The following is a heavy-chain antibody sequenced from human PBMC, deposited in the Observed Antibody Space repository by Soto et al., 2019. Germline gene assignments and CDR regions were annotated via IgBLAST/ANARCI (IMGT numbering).Heavy chain of an antibody. V-gene: IGHV3-9*01. CDR2: ISWNSGSI. D-gene: IGHD6-6*01. J-gene: IGHJ6*02. Sequence: GGSLRLSCAASGFTFDDYAMHWVRQAPGKGLEWVSGISWNSGSIGYADSVKGRFTISRDNAKNSLYLQMNSLRAEDTALYYCAKADSYSSSFGMDVWGQGTTVTVSS. CDR3: AKADSYSSSFGMDV. CDR1: GFTFDDYA.